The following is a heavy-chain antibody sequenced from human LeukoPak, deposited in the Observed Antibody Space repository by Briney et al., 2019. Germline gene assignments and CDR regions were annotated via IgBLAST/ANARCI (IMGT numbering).Heavy chain of an antibody. J-gene: IGHJ5*02. Sequence: ASVKVSCKASGYIFSAHYMHWVRLAPGQGLEWMGLINPNTGEATYAQKFQGRVTMTSDTSISTAYMVVSRLTSDDTAVYYWARPGNWWFAPWGQGTLVTVSS. D-gene: IGHD3-10*01. CDR2: INPNTGEA. V-gene: IGHV1-2*02. CDR1: GYIFSAHY. CDR3: ARPGNWWFAP.